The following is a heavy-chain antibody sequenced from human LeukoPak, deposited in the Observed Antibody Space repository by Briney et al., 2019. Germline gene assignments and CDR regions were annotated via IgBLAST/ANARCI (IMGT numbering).Heavy chain of an antibody. Sequence: ASVKVSCKASGYTFTGYYIHWVRQAPGQGLECMGWINPNSGGTNYAQKFQGRVTMTRDTSISTAYMELSRLRSDDTAVYYCARXXSGSYXXWXDPWGXGTLVTVSS. J-gene: IGHJ5*02. CDR3: ARXXSGSYXXWXDP. CDR2: INPNSGGT. CDR1: GYTFTGYY. D-gene: IGHD3-10*01. V-gene: IGHV1-2*02.